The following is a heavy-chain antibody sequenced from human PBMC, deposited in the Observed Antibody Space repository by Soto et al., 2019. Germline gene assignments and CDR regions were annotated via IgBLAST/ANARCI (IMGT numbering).Heavy chain of an antibody. J-gene: IGHJ3*02. V-gene: IGHV3-23*01. Sequence: TGGSLRLSCAASGFTFSSYAMSWVRQAPGKGLEWVSAISGSGGSTYYADSVKGRFTISRDNSKNTLYLQMNSLRAEDTAVYYCAKDRVELRFLEWLPQVDAFDIWGQGTMVTVSS. CDR2: ISGSGGST. D-gene: IGHD3-3*01. CDR3: AKDRVELRFLEWLPQVDAFDI. CDR1: GFTFSSYA.